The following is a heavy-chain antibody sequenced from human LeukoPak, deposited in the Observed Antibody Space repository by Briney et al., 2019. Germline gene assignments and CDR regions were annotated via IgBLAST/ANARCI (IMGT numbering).Heavy chain of an antibody. V-gene: IGHV4-4*07. CDR3: AGEARDPTCYYYYMDV. D-gene: IGHD2-21*02. Sequence: PSETLSLTCTVSGGSISSYYWSWIRQPAGKGLEWIGRIYTSGSTNYNPSLKSRVTMSVDTSKNQFSLKLSSVTAADTAVYYCAGEARDPTCYYYYMDVWAKGTTVTISS. CDR2: IYTSGST. CDR1: GGSISSYY. J-gene: IGHJ6*03.